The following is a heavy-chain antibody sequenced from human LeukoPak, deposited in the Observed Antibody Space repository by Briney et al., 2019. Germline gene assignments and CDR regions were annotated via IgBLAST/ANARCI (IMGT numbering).Heavy chain of an antibody. CDR2: IYTSGST. CDR1: GGSINSGDYY. V-gene: IGHV4-61*08. CDR3: AREGVGATGAFDI. J-gene: IGHJ3*02. D-gene: IGHD1-26*01. Sequence: SETLSLTCTVSGGSINSGDYYWSWIRQPPGKGLEWIGRIYTSGSTNYNPSLKSRVTISVDTSKNQFSLKLSSVTAADTAVYYCAREGVGATGAFDIWGQGTMVTVSS.